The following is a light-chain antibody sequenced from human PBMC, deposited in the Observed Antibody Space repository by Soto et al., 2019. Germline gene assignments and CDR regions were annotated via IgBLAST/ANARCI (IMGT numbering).Light chain of an antibody. CDR2: WAS. CDR3: QQYCATPWT. J-gene: IGKJ1*01. Sequence: DIVMTQSPDSLAVSLGGRATINCESSQSILYNSNNQNCLAWYQQKPGQPPKLLIYWASTRESGVPDRFSGSGSVTDFTLTISSLQAEDVAVYYCQQYCATPWTFGQGTKVEIK. V-gene: IGKV4-1*01. CDR1: QSILYNSNNQNC.